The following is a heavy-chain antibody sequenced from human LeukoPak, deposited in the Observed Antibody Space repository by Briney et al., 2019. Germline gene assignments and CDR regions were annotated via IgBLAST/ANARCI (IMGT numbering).Heavy chain of an antibody. Sequence: PGGSLRLSCAASGFTFSSYGMHWVRQAAGKGLEWVAVIWYDGSNKYYADSVKGRFTISRDNSKNKLYLQMNSLRDEDTAVYYCPRKTPALLTGYLGYFDYWGQGTLVTVSS. CDR3: PRKTPALLTGYLGYFDY. V-gene: IGHV3-33*01. D-gene: IGHD3-9*01. CDR2: IWYDGSNK. J-gene: IGHJ4*02. CDR1: GFTFSSYG.